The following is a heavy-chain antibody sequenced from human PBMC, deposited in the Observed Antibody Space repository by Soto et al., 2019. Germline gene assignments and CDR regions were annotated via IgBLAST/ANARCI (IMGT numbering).Heavy chain of an antibody. V-gene: IGHV3-7*03. CDR2: INQDGGGT. Sequence: PGGSLRLSCVASGFTFISSFMGWVRQAPGKGLEWVANINQDGGGTYYVDSVEGRFTISRDNAKDSLYLQMNSLRGEDTAVYYCARYFSGSGRYFFDYWGQGTLVTVSS. CDR1: GFTFISSF. CDR3: ARYFSGSGRYFFDY. J-gene: IGHJ4*02. D-gene: IGHD6-19*01.